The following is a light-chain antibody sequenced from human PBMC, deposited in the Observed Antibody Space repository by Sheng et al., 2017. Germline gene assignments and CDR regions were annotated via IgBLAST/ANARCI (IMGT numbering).Light chain of an antibody. J-gene: IGKJ3*01. CDR3: QQSFASPPT. V-gene: IGKV3-20*01. CDR1: RSVSGNF. CDR2: AAS. Sequence: EIVLTQFPGTLSLSPGERATLSCRASRSVSGNFLAWYQRKPGQAPRLLIYAASTLQSGVPSRFSGNRSGTNFTLTVSSLQPEDFATYICQQSFASPPTFGPGTKVHL.